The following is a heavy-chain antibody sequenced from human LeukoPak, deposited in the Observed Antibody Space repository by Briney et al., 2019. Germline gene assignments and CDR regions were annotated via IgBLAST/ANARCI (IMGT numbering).Heavy chain of an antibody. D-gene: IGHD6-6*01. V-gene: IGHV4-59*01. CDR3: ARDLAARPSGYFDY. CDR2: IYYSGST. Sequence: SETLSLTCTVSGGPISSYYWSWIRQPPRKGLEWIGYIYYSGSTNYNPSLKSRVTISVDTSKNQFSLKLSSVTAADTAVYYCARDLAARPSGYFDYWGQGTLVTVSS. CDR1: GGPISSYY. J-gene: IGHJ4*02.